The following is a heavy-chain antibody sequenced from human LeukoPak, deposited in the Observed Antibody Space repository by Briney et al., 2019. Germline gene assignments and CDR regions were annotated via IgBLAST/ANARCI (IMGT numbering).Heavy chain of an antibody. CDR1: GYTSTSYD. CDR3: ARGLMLEWSHDY. D-gene: IGHD3-3*01. CDR2: MNPNSGNT. J-gene: IGHJ4*02. Sequence: ASVKVSCKASGYTSTSYDINWVRQATGQGLEWMGWMNPNSGNTGYAQKFQGRVTMTRNTSISTAYMELSSLRSEDTAVYYCARGLMLEWSHDYWGQGTLVTVSS. V-gene: IGHV1-8*01.